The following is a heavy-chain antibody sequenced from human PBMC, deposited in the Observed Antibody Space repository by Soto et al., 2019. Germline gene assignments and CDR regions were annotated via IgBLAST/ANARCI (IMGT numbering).Heavy chain of an antibody. D-gene: IGHD3-16*01. V-gene: IGHV4-4*02. J-gene: IGHJ4*02. Sequence: SETLSLTCAVSGVSISSGNWWTWVRQTPQRGLVYIGEIFHDGTANYYPSFERRVAISVDTTKNQFSLKLTSVTAAETAIYFCVGLVYDTRLHYVDFDFWGQGALVTVSS. CDR3: VGLVYDTRLHYVDFDF. CDR1: GVSISSGNW. CDR2: IFHDGTA.